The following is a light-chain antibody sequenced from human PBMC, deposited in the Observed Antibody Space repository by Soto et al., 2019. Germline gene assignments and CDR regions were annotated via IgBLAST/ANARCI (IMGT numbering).Light chain of an antibody. CDR2: GAS. CDR3: QQYNNSPRT. CDR1: QSVSSN. V-gene: IGKV3-15*01. Sequence: VVMTQSPATLYVSPGERATLSCRASQSVSSNLAWYQQKPGQAPRLLIYGASTRATGSPARFSGNGSGTEFTLTISSLQSEDFAVYYFQQYNNSPRTSGQGTKVDI. J-gene: IGKJ1*01.